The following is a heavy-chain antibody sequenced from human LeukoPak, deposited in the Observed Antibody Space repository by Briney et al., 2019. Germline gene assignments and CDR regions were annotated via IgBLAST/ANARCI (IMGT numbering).Heavy chain of an antibody. J-gene: IGHJ4*02. D-gene: IGHD6-13*01. V-gene: IGHV3-53*01. Sequence: GGSLRLSCAASGFTVSSNYMSWVRQAPGKGLEWVSVIYSGGSTYYSDSVKGRFTISRDKSKNTLYLQMNSLRAEDTAVYYCARGGIAAAGPDYWGQGTLVTVSS. CDR3: ARGGIAAAGPDY. CDR2: IYSGGST. CDR1: GFTVSSNY.